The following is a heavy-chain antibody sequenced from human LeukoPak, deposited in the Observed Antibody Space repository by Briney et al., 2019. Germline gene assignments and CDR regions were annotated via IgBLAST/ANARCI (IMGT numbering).Heavy chain of an antibody. CDR1: GFTFSSYA. Sequence: GGSLRLSCAASGFTFSSYAMSWVRQAPGKGLEWVSAISGSGGSTYYADSVKGRFTISRDNSKNTLYLQMNSPRAEDTAVYYCAPSSSWSQMRVTYFQHWGQGTLVTVSS. V-gene: IGHV3-23*01. D-gene: IGHD6-13*01. CDR3: APSSSWSQMRVTYFQH. CDR2: ISGSGGST. J-gene: IGHJ1*01.